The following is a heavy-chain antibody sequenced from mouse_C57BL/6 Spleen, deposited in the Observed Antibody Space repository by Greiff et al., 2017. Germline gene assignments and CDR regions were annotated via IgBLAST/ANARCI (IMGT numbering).Heavy chain of an antibody. CDR2: ISYDGSN. CDR3: ARASSYWYFDV. D-gene: IGHD1-1*01. CDR1: GYSITSGYY. J-gene: IGHJ1*03. Sequence: ESGPGLVKPSQSLSLTCSVTGYSITSGYYWNWIRQFPGNKLEWMGYISYDGSNNYNPSLKNRISITRDTSKNQFFLKLNSVTTEDTATYYCARASSYWYFDVWGTGTTVTVSS. V-gene: IGHV3-6*01.